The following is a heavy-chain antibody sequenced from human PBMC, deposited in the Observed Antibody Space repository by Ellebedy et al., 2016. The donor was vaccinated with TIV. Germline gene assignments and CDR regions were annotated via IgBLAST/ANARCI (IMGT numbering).Heavy chain of an antibody. V-gene: IGHV4-31*03. CDR1: GGSISSGGYY. J-gene: IGHJ5*02. CDR2: IYYSGST. CDR3: ARRSLDWFNP. Sequence: SETLSLXCTVSGGSISSGGYYWSWIRQHPGKGLEWIGYIYYSGSTYYNPSLKSRVTISVDTSKNQFSLKLSSVTAADTAVYYCARRSLDWFNPWGQGTLVTVSS.